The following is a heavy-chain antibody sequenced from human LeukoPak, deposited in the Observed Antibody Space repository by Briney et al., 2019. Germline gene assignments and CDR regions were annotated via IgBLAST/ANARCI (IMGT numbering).Heavy chain of an antibody. CDR2: MYYSGST. CDR1: GGSISSYY. J-gene: IGHJ6*03. V-gene: IGHV4-59*12. D-gene: IGHD6-13*01. Sequence: SETLSLTCTVSGGSISSYYWSWIRQPPGKGLEWIGYMYYSGSTNYNPSLKSRVTISVDTSKNQFSLELSSMTAADTAVYFCARGSSSWMDYYMDVWGKGTTVTVSS. CDR3: ARGSSSWMDYYMDV.